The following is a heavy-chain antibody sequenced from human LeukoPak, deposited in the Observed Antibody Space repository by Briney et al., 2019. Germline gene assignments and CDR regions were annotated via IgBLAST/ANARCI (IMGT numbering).Heavy chain of an antibody. CDR1: GFTFRSYA. J-gene: IGHJ5*02. CDR3: ARGDPYYDFWSGYRNNWFDP. Sequence: GGSLRLSCAASGFTFRSYAMRWVRQAPGKGLEWVSGISNSGGSGSAYYADSVKGRITIFRDNSKNTLYLQMNSLRAEDTAVYYCARGDPYYDFWSGYRNNWFDPWGQGTLVTVSS. CDR2: ISNSGGSGSA. D-gene: IGHD3-3*01. V-gene: IGHV3-23*01.